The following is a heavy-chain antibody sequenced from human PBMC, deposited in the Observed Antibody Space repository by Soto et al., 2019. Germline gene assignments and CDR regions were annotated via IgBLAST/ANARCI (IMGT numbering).Heavy chain of an antibody. CDR1: GGSISSYY. Sequence: SETLSLTCTVSGGSISSYYWSWIRQPPGKGLEWIGYIYYSGSTNYNPSLKSRVTISVDTSKNQFSLKLSSVTAADTAVYYCAGAWENFDYWGQGTLVTVSS. V-gene: IGHV4-59*01. CDR2: IYYSGST. J-gene: IGHJ4*02. D-gene: IGHD1-26*01. CDR3: AGAWENFDY.